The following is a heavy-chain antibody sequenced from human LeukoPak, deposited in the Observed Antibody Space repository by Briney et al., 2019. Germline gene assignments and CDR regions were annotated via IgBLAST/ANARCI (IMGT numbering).Heavy chain of an antibody. J-gene: IGHJ3*02. V-gene: IGHV1-69*13. CDR2: IIPIFGTA. CDR3: ATGNYYDSSEAFDI. D-gene: IGHD3-22*01. CDR1: GGTFSSYA. Sequence: ASVKVSCKASGGTFSSYAISWVRQAPGQGLEWMGGIIPIFGTANYAQKFQGRVTITADESTSTAYMELSSLRSEDTAVYYCATGNYYDSSEAFDIWGQGTMVTVSS.